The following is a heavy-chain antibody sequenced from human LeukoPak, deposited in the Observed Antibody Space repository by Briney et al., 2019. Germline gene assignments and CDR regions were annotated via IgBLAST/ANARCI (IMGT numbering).Heavy chain of an antibody. CDR1: GFTFSSYS. J-gene: IGHJ4*02. V-gene: IGHV3-21*01. D-gene: IGHD3-22*01. Sequence: GGSLRLSCAASGFTFSSYSMNWVRQAPGKGLEWVSSISSSSSYIYYADSVKGRFTISRDNAKNSLYLQMNSLRAEDTAVYYCARDSVITTQYFDYWGQGTLVTVSS. CDR3: ARDSVITTQYFDY. CDR2: ISSSSSYI.